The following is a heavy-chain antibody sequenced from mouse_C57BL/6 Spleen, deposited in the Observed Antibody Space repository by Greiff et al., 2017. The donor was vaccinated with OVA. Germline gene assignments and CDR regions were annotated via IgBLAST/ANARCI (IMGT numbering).Heavy chain of an antibody. V-gene: IGHV5-9-1*02. J-gene: IGHJ4*01. D-gene: IGHD2-4*01. CDR1: GFTFSSYA. CDR2: ISSGGDYI. Sequence: EVKLMESGAGLVKPGGSLKLSCAASGFTFSSYAMSWVRQTPEKRLEWVAYISSGGDYIYYADTVKGRFTISRDNARNTLYLQMSSLKSEDTAMYYCTREGGLRLGYAMDYWGQGTSVTVSS. CDR3: TREGGLRLGYAMDY.